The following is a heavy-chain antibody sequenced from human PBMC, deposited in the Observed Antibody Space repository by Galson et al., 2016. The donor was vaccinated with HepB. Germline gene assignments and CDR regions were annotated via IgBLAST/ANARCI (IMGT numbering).Heavy chain of an antibody. CDR1: GGTFSSYA. CDR2: STSIFGPT. J-gene: IGHJ6*02. D-gene: IGHD1-26*01. V-gene: IGHV1-69*13. CDR3: ARDSAVGATEFYFGMDV. Sequence: SVKVSCKTSGGTFSSYAISWVRQAPGQGLEGLGGSTSIFGPTNDAQRFQGRITITADESTSTAYMELSSLRSEDTAVYYCARDSAVGATEFYFGMDVWGQGTTVTVSS.